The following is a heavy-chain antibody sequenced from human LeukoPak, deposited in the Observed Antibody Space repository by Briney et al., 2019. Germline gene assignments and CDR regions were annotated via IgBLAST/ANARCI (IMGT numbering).Heavy chain of an antibody. Sequence: GGSLRLSCAASGFTFSSYGMSWVRQAPGKGLEWVSVVGGRGGPTYYADSVKGRFTISRDNSKNTLYLQMNSLRAEDTAVYYCAKVRRWGGYYGSSGYFDYWGQGTLVTVSS. CDR2: VGGRGGPT. J-gene: IGHJ4*02. D-gene: IGHD3-22*01. CDR1: GFTFSSYG. CDR3: AKVRRWGGYYGSSGYFDY. V-gene: IGHV3-23*01.